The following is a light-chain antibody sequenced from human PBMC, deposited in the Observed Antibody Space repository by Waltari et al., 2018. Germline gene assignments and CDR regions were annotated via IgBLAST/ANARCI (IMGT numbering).Light chain of an antibody. V-gene: IGLV2-14*01. Sequence: QSALTQPPSVSRSPGPSITISCTGTISHVGFYNYLSWYQQHPGKAPKLMIYDVSERPSGVSNRFSGSKSGNTASLTISGLQAEDEADYYCNSYAGSSSWVFGGGTKLTVL. CDR1: ISHVGFYNY. J-gene: IGLJ3*02. CDR2: DVS. CDR3: NSYAGSSSWV.